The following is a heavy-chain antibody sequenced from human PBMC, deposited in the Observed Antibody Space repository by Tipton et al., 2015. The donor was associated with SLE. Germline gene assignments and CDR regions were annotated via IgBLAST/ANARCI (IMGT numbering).Heavy chain of an antibody. Sequence: TLSLTCSVSGGSINVYYWSWVRQPPGKGLEWIGYVSYSGSTNYNPSLQSRVTISVDTSKNQFSLKLRSVTAADTAVYYCARLPDYFDRWGQGALVTDSS. J-gene: IGHJ4*02. V-gene: IGHV4-59*01. CDR2: VSYSGST. CDR1: GGSINVYY. CDR3: ARLPDYFDR.